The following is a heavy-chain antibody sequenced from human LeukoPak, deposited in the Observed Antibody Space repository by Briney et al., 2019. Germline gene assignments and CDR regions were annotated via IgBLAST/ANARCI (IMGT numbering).Heavy chain of an antibody. CDR3: ARVRRGVKDGDYHYYYGMDV. Sequence: SETLSLTCTVSGVSVSSGSYYWSWIRQPPGKGLEWIGYIYYSGSTNYNPSLKSRVTISVDTSKNQFSLKLSSVTAADTAVYYCARVRRGVKDGDYHYYYGMDVWGQGTTVTVSS. CDR1: GVSVSSGSYY. J-gene: IGHJ6*02. D-gene: IGHD4-17*01. CDR2: IYYSGST. V-gene: IGHV4-61*01.